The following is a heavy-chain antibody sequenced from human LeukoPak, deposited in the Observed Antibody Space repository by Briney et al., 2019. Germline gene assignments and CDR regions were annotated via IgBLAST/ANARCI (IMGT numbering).Heavy chain of an antibody. V-gene: IGHV4-39*07. CDR3: ARVVFSRYSYGWGPFDY. Sequence: SETLSLTCTVSGGSISSSSYYWGWIRQPPGKGLEWIGSIYYSGSTYYNPSLKSRVTISVDTSKNQFSLKLSSVTAADTAVYYCARVVFSRYSYGWGPFDYWGQGTLVTVSS. CDR2: IYYSGST. J-gene: IGHJ4*02. CDR1: GGSISSSSYY. D-gene: IGHD5-18*01.